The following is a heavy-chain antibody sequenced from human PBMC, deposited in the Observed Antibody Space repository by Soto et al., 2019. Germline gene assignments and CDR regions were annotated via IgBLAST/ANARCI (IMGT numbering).Heavy chain of an antibody. J-gene: IGHJ6*02. CDR2: INNDGSTT. V-gene: IGHV3-74*01. CDR1: GFPFSTYW. Sequence: PGGSLRLSCAASGFPFSTYWMHWVRQAPGKGPVWVSRINNDGSTTRYADPVKGRFTISRDNAKNTLYLQMNSLRAEDTAVYYCASQGLYYYGLDVWGQGTTVTVSS. CDR3: ASQGLYYYGLDV.